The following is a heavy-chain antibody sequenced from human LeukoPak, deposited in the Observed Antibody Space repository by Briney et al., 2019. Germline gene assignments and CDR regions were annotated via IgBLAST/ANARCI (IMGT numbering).Heavy chain of an antibody. V-gene: IGHV3-48*03. J-gene: IGHJ4*02. D-gene: IGHD3-3*01. CDR2: ISSSGSTI. CDR3: AKGAGLRFLEWLLSFFDY. Sequence: GGSLRLSCAASGFTFSSYEMNWVRQAPGRGLEWVSYISSSGSTIYYADSVKGRFTISRDNAKNSLYLQMNSLRAEDTAVYYCAKGAGLRFLEWLLSFFDYWGQGTLVTVSS. CDR1: GFTFSSYE.